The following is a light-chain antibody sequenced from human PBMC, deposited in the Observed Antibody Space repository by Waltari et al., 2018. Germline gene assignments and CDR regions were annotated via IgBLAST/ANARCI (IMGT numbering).Light chain of an antibody. J-gene: IGLJ2*01. V-gene: IGLV3-1*01. Sequence: SYEVTQPPPVSVSPGQTASITCSGDKLGDKYACWYQQKPGQSPVLVIYQYSKRPSGIPERFSGSNSGNTATLTISGTQAMDEADYYCQAWDSSTVVFGGGTKLTVL. CDR3: QAWDSSTVV. CDR1: KLGDKY. CDR2: QYS.